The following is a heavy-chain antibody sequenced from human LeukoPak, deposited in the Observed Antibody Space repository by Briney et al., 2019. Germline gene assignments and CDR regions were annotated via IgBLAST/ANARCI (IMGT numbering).Heavy chain of an antibody. CDR1: GYTFTSYG. V-gene: IGHV1-18*01. D-gene: IGHD6-19*01. J-gene: IGHJ4*02. Sequence: GASVKVSYKASGYTFTSYGISWVRQAPGQGLEWMGWISAYNGNTNYAQKLQGRVTMTTDTSTSTAYMELRSLRSDDTAVYYCARDRASGYSSGWYLYYWGQGTLVTVSS. CDR3: ARDRASGYSSGWYLYY. CDR2: ISAYNGNT.